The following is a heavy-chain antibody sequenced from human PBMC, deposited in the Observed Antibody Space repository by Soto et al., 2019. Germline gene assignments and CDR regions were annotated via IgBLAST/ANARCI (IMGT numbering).Heavy chain of an antibody. D-gene: IGHD2-15*01. Sequence: GGSLRLSCAASGFTVSSNYMSWVRQAPGKGLEWVSVIYSGGSTYYADSVKGRFTISRDNSKNTLYLQMNSLRAEYTAVYYCARDLRDIVVVVAATLTKRNYYYYMDVWGKGTTVTVSS. J-gene: IGHJ6*03. CDR3: ARDLRDIVVVVAATLTKRNYYYYMDV. CDR2: IYSGGST. V-gene: IGHV3-66*01. CDR1: GFTVSSNY.